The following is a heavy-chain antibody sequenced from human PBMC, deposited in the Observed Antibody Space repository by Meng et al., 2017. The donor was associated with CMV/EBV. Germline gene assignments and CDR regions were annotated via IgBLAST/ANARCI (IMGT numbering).Heavy chain of an antibody. CDR2: IKQDGSEK. J-gene: IGHJ6*02. D-gene: IGHD3-3*01. Sequence: ETLSLTCAVYGGSFSGYYWSWVRQAPGKGLEWVANIKQDGSEKYYVDSVKGRFTISRDNAKNSLYLQMNSLRAEDTAVYYCARDREEVRFLEWLNYYYYYGMDVWGQGTTVTVSS. CDR3: ARDREEVRFLEWLNYYYYYGMDV. CDR1: GGSFSGYY. V-gene: IGHV3-7*01.